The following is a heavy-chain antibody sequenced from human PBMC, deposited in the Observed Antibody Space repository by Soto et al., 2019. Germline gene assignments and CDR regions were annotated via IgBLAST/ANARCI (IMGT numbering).Heavy chain of an antibody. V-gene: IGHV1-69*12. CDR1: GGTFSSCA. Sequence: QVQLVQSGAEVKKPGSSVKVSCKASGGTFSSCAISWVRQAPGQGLEWMGGIIPIFGTANYAQKFQGRVTITADESSSTAYMELSSLRSDDTAVYYCASKVHDSSANYYFDYWGQGTLVTVSS. J-gene: IGHJ4*02. CDR3: ASKVHDSSANYYFDY. CDR2: IIPIFGTA. D-gene: IGHD3-22*01.